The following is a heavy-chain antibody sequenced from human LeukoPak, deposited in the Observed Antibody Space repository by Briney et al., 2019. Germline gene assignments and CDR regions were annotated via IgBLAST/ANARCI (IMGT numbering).Heavy chain of an antibody. CDR1: GGTFSSYA. CDR3: AGVYGSGSSAW. V-gene: IGHV1-69*06. D-gene: IGHD3-10*01. CDR2: IIPIFGTA. Sequence: SVKVSCKASGGTFSSYAISWVRQPPGQGLEWMGGIIPIFGTANYAQKFQGRVTITADKSTSTAYMELSSLRSEDTAVYYCAGVYGSGSSAWWGQETLVTVSS. J-gene: IGHJ4*02.